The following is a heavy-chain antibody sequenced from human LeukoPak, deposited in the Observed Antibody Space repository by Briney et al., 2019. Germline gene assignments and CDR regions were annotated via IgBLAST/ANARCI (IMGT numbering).Heavy chain of an antibody. J-gene: IGHJ4*02. CDR1: GFTFSTYS. V-gene: IGHV3-48*01. D-gene: IGHD5-12*01. Sequence: PGGSLRLSCAASGFTFSTYSMKWVRQAPGKGLEWVSYISDRSAMYYADSVRGRFTISRENDKNSLFLQMNSLRAEDTAVYYCARDGGYSGYDADCWGQGTLVTVSS. CDR2: ISDRSAM. CDR3: ARDGGYSGYDADC.